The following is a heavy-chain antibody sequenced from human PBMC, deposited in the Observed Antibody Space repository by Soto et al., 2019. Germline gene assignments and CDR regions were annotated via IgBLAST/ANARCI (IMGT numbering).Heavy chain of an antibody. Sequence: GESLKISCAASGFTFSSYTMNWVRQAPGKGLEWVSSISSSNSYIYYADSVKGRFTISRDNAKNSLYLQMHSLRAEDTAVCYCARDLLGGYSSWAQGTLVTVSS. V-gene: IGHV3-21*01. CDR2: ISSSNSYI. CDR3: ARDLLGGYSS. D-gene: IGHD3-22*01. CDR1: GFTFSSYT. J-gene: IGHJ5*02.